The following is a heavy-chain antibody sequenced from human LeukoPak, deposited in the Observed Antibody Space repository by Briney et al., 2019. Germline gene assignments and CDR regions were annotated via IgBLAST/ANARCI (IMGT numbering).Heavy chain of an antibody. Sequence: SETLSLTCAVYGRSFSGYYWSWIRQPPGKGQEWIGEINHSGSTNYNPSLKSRVTISVDTSKNQFSLKLSSVTAADAAVYYCARGIPNSGWYFYYYYMDVWGKGTTVTVSS. CDR1: GRSFSGYY. CDR2: INHSGST. J-gene: IGHJ6*03. CDR3: ARGIPNSGWYFYYYYMDV. D-gene: IGHD6-19*01. V-gene: IGHV4-34*01.